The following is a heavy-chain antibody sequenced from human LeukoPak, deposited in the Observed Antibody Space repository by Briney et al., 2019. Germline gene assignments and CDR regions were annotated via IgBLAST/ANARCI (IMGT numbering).Heavy chain of an antibody. V-gene: IGHV3-21*01. CDR1: GFTFSPYS. Sequence: GGSPRLSCAASGFTFSPYSTNWVRQAPGKGLEWVSSISGSSLYIYYADSVKGRFTISRDNAKNSLYLQMNSLRAEDTAVYYCARDPPYYDSSGHYYDYWGQGALVTVSS. CDR2: ISGSSLYI. D-gene: IGHD3-22*01. CDR3: ARDPPYYDSSGHYYDY. J-gene: IGHJ4*02.